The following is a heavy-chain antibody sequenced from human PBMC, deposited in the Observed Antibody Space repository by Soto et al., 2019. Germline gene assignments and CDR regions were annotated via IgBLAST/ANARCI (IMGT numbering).Heavy chain of an antibody. J-gene: IGHJ6*02. D-gene: IGHD1-1*01. CDR2: INSDGSST. Sequence: LRLSCAASGFTFSSYWMHWVRQAPGKGLVWVSRINSDGSSTSYADSVKGRFTISRDNAKNTLYLQMNSLRAEDTAVYYCARVQMEGLERRFGMDVWGQGTTVTVSS. CDR1: GFTFSSYW. V-gene: IGHV3-74*01. CDR3: ARVQMEGLERRFGMDV.